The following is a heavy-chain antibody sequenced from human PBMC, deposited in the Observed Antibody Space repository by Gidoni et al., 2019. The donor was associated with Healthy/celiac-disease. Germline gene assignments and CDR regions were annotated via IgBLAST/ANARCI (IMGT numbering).Heavy chain of an antibody. CDR2: ISAYNGNT. Sequence: QVQLVQSGAEVKNPGASVKVSCKASGYTFTSYGISWVRQAPGQGLEWMGWISAYNGNTNYAQKLQGRVTMTTDTSTSTAYMELRSLRSDDTAVYYCARDPPSYSGYDWAYYYYYGMDVWGQGTTVTVSS. J-gene: IGHJ6*02. CDR1: GYTFTSYG. D-gene: IGHD5-12*01. V-gene: IGHV1-18*04. CDR3: ARDPPSYSGYDWAYYYYYGMDV.